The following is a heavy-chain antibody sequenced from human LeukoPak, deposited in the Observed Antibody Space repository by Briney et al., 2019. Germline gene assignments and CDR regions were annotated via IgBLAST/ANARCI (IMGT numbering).Heavy chain of an antibody. CDR3: ATYGDYVGGAFDY. V-gene: IGHV3-21*01. Sequence: GGSQRLSCAASGFTFSSYSMNWVRQAPGKGLEWVSSISSSSSYIYYADSVKGRFTISRDNAKNSLYLQMNSLRAEDTAVYYCATYGDYVGGAFDYWGQGTLVTVSS. CDR1: GFTFSSYS. CDR2: ISSSSSYI. D-gene: IGHD4-17*01. J-gene: IGHJ4*02.